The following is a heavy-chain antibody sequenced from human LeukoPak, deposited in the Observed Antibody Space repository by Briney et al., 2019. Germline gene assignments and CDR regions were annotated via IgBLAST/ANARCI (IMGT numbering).Heavy chain of an antibody. D-gene: IGHD2-15*01. CDR3: ARCSGGSCPYWYFDL. V-gene: IGHV4-31*03. CDR2: IFYSGTT. Sequence: PSQTLSLTCTVSGGPISSGGYYWSWIRQHPGKGLEWIGYIFYSGTTYYNPSLRSRVTISVDTSKNQFSLKLSSVTAADTAVYYCARCSGGSCPYWYFDLWGRGTLVTVSS. J-gene: IGHJ2*01. CDR1: GGPISSGGYY.